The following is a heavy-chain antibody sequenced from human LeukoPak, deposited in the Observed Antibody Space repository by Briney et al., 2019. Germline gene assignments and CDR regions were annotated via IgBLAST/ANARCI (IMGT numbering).Heavy chain of an antibody. CDR1: GFTFSSYE. J-gene: IGHJ4*02. CDR3: AKDPMGATN. D-gene: IGHD1-26*01. Sequence: PGGSLRLSCAASGFTFSSYEMNWVRQAPGKGLEWVSYISSSGDTIYYADSVKGRFTISRDDAKNSLYLQMNSLRAEDTAVYYCAKDPMGATNWGQGTLVTVSS. V-gene: IGHV3-48*03. CDR2: ISSSGDTI.